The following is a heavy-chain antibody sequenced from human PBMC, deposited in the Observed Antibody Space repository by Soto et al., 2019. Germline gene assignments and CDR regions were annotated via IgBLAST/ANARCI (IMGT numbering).Heavy chain of an antibody. CDR1: GDSVNTGSTC. CDR2: VSGLGSR. D-gene: IGHD3-22*01. CDR3: AKGGYYFDSSGYFDY. Sequence: SETLSLTCNVSGDSVNTGSTCWSWIRQPPGKGLEWIGHVSGLGSRYYNPSLKSRVTISVDMSQNQFSLNLNYVTAADTAVYYCAKGGYYFDSSGYFDYWGLGTLVTVS. V-gene: IGHV4-61*01. J-gene: IGHJ4*02.